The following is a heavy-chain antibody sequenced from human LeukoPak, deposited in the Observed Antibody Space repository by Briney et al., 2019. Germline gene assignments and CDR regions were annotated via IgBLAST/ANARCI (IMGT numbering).Heavy chain of an antibody. J-gene: IGHJ4*02. D-gene: IGHD6-19*01. CDR2: IHYSGST. Sequence: SETLSLTCTVSGGSISSYYWIWIRQPPGKGLEWIGYIHYSGSTNYDPSLKSRVTISVDTSKNQFSLRLSSVTAADTAVYYCARLASSGWSHCDYWGQGTLVTVAS. V-gene: IGHV4-59*01. CDR1: GGSISSYY. CDR3: ARLASSGWSHCDY.